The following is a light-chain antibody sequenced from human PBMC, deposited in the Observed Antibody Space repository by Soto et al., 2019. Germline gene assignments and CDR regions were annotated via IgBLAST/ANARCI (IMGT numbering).Light chain of an antibody. CDR3: QQYKSWPPIT. CDR1: QTVPSR. J-gene: IGKJ5*01. Sequence: IVMTQSPATLSVSPGEGSALSCMASQTVPSRIAWYQQKPGQAPSLLIYGASTRATGVPDRFSGTGSGTEFTLTISSLKSEDYAVYYCQQYKSWPPITVGPGTRLEIK. CDR2: GAS. V-gene: IGKV3-15*01.